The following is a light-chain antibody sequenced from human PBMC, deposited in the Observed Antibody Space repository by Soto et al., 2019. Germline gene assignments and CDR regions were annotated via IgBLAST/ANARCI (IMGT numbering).Light chain of an antibody. Sequence: DPSSVSVSPGEAVTISCTGTSSDVGAYNYVSWYQRHPGRAPKLMIYEVTTRPSGVSNRFSGSKSGNTASLTISGLQAADEADYFCRPYKRNTTIVFGNGNKVPV. CDR3: RPYKRNTTIV. J-gene: IGLJ1*01. V-gene: IGLV2-14*01. CDR1: SSDVGAYNY. CDR2: EVT.